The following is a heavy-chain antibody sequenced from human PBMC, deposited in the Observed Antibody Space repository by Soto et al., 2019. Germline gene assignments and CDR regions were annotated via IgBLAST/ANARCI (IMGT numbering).Heavy chain of an antibody. CDR2: ISSSGYI. V-gene: IGHV3-21*01. CDR3: ARDCSGGSCYPGMDV. J-gene: IGHJ6*02. CDR1: GFNFNSYT. Sequence: GGSLRLSCAASGFNFNSYTINWVRQAPGKRLEWLSSISSSGYIFSTDSGRGRFTISRDNAKNSVYLQINSLRAGDTAVYFCARDCSGGSCYPGMDVWGQGTTVTVSS. D-gene: IGHD2-15*01.